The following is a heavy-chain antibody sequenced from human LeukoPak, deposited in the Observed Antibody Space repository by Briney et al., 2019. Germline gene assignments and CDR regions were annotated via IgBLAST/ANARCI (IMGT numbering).Heavy chain of an antibody. CDR1: GYNFANYW. Sequence: GESLKISCKGSGYNFANYWIGWVRQMAGKGLEWVGIIYPDDSDTRYSPSSQGQVTISAAKSTSTVYLQWSSLKASDSAMYYCARRYYDSSGYSRWYFDLWGRGTLVTVSS. V-gene: IGHV5-51*01. J-gene: IGHJ2*01. CDR2: IYPDDSDT. CDR3: ARRYYDSSGYSRWYFDL. D-gene: IGHD3-22*01.